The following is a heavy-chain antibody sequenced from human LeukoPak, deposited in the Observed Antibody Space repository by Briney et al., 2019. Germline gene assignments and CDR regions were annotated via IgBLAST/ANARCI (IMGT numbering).Heavy chain of an antibody. J-gene: IGHJ4*02. D-gene: IGHD6-6*01. V-gene: IGHV1-69*05. CDR3: ARDGGEYSSSAFDY. CDR2: IIPIFGTA. CDR1: GGTFSSYA. Sequence: SVKVSCKASGGTFSSYAISWVRQAPGQGLEWMGGIIPIFGTANYAQKFQGRVTITTDESTSTAYMELISLRSEDTAVYYCARDGGEYSSSAFDYWGQGTLVTVSS.